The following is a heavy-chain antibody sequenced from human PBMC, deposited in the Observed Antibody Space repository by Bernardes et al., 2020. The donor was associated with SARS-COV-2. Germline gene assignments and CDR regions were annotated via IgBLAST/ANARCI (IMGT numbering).Heavy chain of an antibody. J-gene: IGHJ4*02. CDR3: ARDDLFGEDRPPFDY. Sequence: GGSLRLSCAASGFTFSSYGMHWVRQAPGKGLEWVAVIWYDGSNKYYADSVKGRFTISRDNSKNTLYLQMNSLRAEDTAVYYCARDDLFGEDRPPFDYWGQGTLVTVSS. CDR2: IWYDGSNK. V-gene: IGHV3-33*01. D-gene: IGHD3-3*01. CDR1: GFTFSSYG.